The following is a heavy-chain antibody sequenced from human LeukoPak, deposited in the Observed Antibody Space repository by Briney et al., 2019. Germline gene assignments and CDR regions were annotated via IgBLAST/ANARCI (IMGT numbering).Heavy chain of an antibody. V-gene: IGHV4-59*01. Sequence: PSKTLSLTCTVSGGSISGYYWSWIRQPPGKGLEWIGYSFFSGSTNYNPSLKSRVTISLDTSKNQFSLRLNSVTAADTAVYCLSSGWYGWGPGTLVTVSS. CDR1: GGSISGYY. J-gene: IGHJ4*02. D-gene: IGHD6-19*01. CDR3: SSGWYG. CDR2: SFFSGST.